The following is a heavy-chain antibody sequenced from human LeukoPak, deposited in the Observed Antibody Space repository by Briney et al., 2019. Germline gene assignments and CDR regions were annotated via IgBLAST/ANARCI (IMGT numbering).Heavy chain of an antibody. V-gene: IGHV4-38-2*02. CDR3: AREHNGSGWDPYYYYYYMDV. CDR2: IYTSGST. D-gene: IGHD6-19*01. CDR1: GYSISSGYY. Sequence: SETLSLTCTVSGYSISSGYYWGWIRQPPGKGLEWIGRIYTSGSTNYNPSLKSRVTISVDTSKNQFSLKLSSVTAADTAVYYCAREHNGSGWDPYYYYYYMDVWGKGTTVTVSS. J-gene: IGHJ6*03.